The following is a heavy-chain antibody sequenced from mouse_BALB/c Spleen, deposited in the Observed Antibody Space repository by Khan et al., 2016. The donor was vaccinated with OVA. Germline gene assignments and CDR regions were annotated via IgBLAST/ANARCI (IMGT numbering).Heavy chain of an antibody. J-gene: IGHJ1*01. D-gene: IGHD2-10*02. CDR3: ARPSYDPRDFEV. CDR2: IAPANGNT. V-gene: IGHV14-3*02. CDR1: GFNIKDTY. Sequence: EVQLQQSGAELVKPGASVKLSCTASGFNIKDTYLHWVKQRPEQGLEWIGRIAPANGNTQYDPKFQGKATLTSDTSSHPAYLQLNSLTSEDTAVYYCARPSYDPRDFEVWGAGTTVTVSS.